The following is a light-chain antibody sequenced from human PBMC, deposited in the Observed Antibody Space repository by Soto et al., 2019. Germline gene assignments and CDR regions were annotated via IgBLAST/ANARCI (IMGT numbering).Light chain of an antibody. CDR2: RAD. CDR3: AAWDDIVSGLV. V-gene: IGLV1-47*01. J-gene: IGLJ2*01. Sequence: QAVVTQSPSASGTPGQTVTISCSGRSSNIGSNYVYWYHQLPGTAPRLVMYRADQRPSGVSDRFSGSKSGTSASLAISGLRSEDEGDYYCAAWDDIVSGLVFGGGTQLTVL. CDR1: SSNIGSNY.